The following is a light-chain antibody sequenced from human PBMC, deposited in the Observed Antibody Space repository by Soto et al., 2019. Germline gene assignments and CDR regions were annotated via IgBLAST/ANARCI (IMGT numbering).Light chain of an antibody. Sequence: EVVLTQSPGTLSLSPGEIATLSCRASQSVSNNYLAWYQQKPGQAPRLLTFGSSDRATGIPDRFSGSGSETDFTLTISRLEPDDFAMYYCQQYGSSPPYTFGLGSKLENK. CDR1: QSVSNNY. CDR2: GSS. CDR3: QQYGSSPPYT. V-gene: IGKV3-20*01. J-gene: IGKJ2*01.